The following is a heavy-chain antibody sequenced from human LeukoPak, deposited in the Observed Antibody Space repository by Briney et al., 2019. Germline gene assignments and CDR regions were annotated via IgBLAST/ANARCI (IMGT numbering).Heavy chain of an antibody. CDR3: AKHIGYDSSGYHQRYFDY. Sequence: AGGSLRLSCAASGFTFSSYAMSWVRQAPGKGLEWVSAISGSGGSTYYADSVKGRFTISRDNSKNTLYLQMNSLRAEDTAVYYCAKHIGYDSSGYHQRYFDYWGQGTLVTVSS. D-gene: IGHD3-22*01. J-gene: IGHJ4*02. V-gene: IGHV3-23*01. CDR1: GFTFSSYA. CDR2: ISGSGGST.